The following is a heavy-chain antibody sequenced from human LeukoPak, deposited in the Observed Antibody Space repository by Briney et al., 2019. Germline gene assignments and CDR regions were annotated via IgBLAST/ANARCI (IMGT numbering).Heavy chain of an antibody. Sequence: GGSLRLSCAASGFTFSSYWMSWVRQAPGKGLERVANIKQDGSEKYYVDSVKGRFTISRDNAKNSLYLQMNSLRAEDTAVYYCARLYIVVVPAAIMSYYYYYMDVWGQGTTVTVSS. V-gene: IGHV3-7*01. CDR2: IKQDGSEK. D-gene: IGHD2-2*02. CDR1: GFTFSSYW. J-gene: IGHJ6*03. CDR3: ARLYIVVVPAAIMSYYYYYMDV.